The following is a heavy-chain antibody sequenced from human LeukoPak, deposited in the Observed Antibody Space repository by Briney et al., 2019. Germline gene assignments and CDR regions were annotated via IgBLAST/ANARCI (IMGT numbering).Heavy chain of an antibody. D-gene: IGHD3-10*01. CDR2: ISYDGSNK. CDR1: GFTFSSYG. J-gene: IGHJ4*02. Sequence: GGSLRLSCAASGFTFSSYGMHWVRQAPGKGLEWVAVISYDGSNKYYADSVKGRFTISRDNSKNTLYLQMNSLRAEDTAVYYCAKENALLWFGESMEYFDYWGQGTLVTVSS. CDR3: AKENALLWFGESMEYFDY. V-gene: IGHV3-30*18.